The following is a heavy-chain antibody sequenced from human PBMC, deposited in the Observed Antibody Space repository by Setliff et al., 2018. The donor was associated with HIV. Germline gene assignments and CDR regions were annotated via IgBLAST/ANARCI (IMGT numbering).Heavy chain of an antibody. D-gene: IGHD1-26*01. CDR2: IKRKSDGGTA. CDR1: GLKLSFSFAW. Sequence: SCTASGLKLSFSFAWLSWVRQVPGKGLEWVGRIKRKSDGGTADYGAPVQGRFTISRDDSKNTLSLQMNSLKTEDTAIYYCTTDLGSGRFSWNNNWGQGTLVTVS. CDR3: TTDLGSGRFSWNNN. V-gene: IGHV3-15*01. J-gene: IGHJ4*02.